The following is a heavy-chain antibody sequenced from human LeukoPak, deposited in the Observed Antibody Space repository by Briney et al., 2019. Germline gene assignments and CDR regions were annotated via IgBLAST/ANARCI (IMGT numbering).Heavy chain of an antibody. V-gene: IGHV3-23*01. D-gene: IGHD3-3*01. CDR1: GFTFVNYV. CDR3: AKVRLSYDFWSGYEAPFDC. Sequence: GGSLRLSCAASGFTFVNYVMTWVRQAPGKGLEWVSSISGSDGTTFYADSVKGRFTISRDNSKNTLYLQMNSLRSEDTAVYYCAKVRLSYDFWSGYEAPFDCWGQGTVVTVSS. J-gene: IGHJ4*02. CDR2: ISGSDGTT.